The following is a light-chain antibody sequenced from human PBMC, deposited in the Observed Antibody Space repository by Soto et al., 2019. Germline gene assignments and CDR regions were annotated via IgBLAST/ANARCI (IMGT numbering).Light chain of an antibody. Sequence: VLTQSPATLSLSPGGTATLSCRASTSVGSTLAWYQQLPGQAPRLLIYDTSNSATGIPARFSGSGSGTDFTLTISSLEPEDFAVYYCQQRSDWPLTFGGGTKVDIK. CDR3: QQRSDWPLT. J-gene: IGKJ4*01. V-gene: IGKV3-11*01. CDR2: DTS. CDR1: TSVGST.